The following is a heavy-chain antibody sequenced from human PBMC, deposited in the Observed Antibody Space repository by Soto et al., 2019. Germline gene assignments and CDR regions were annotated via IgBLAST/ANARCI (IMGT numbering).Heavy chain of an antibody. D-gene: IGHD5-12*01. Sequence: QVQLQESGPGLVKPSQTLSLSCTVSGASINSGDYYWSWIRQPPGKGLEWIGYIYYTGNTVFNPSLKLCDSRAVDTPTNQFSLRLNSVTAADTAVYYCRSLPDGYTSGLDSWGPGTLVTVSS. J-gene: IGHJ4*02. CDR3: RSLPDGYTSGLDS. V-gene: IGHV4-30-4*01. CDR1: GASINSGDYY. CDR2: IYYTGNT.